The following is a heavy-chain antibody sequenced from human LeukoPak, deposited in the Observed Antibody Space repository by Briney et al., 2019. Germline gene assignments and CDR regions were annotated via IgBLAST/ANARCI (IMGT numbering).Heavy chain of an antibody. V-gene: IGHV3-15*01. CDR1: GFTFSNAW. CDR3: STDEYDYVWGSYRYSGEYYFDY. Sequence: PGGSLRVSCAASGFTFSNAWMSWVRQAPGKGLEWVGRIKSKTDGGTTDYAAPVKGRFTISRGDSKNTLYLQMNSLKTEDTAVYYCSTDEYDYVWGSYRYSGEYYFDYWGQGTLVTVSS. D-gene: IGHD3-16*02. CDR2: IKSKTDGGTT. J-gene: IGHJ4*02.